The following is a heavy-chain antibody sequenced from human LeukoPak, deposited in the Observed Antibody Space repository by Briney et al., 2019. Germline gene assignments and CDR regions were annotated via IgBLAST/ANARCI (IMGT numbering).Heavy chain of an antibody. CDR3: ARQSDSGGYFEY. J-gene: IGHJ4*01. CDR1: GDSINRYL. Sequence: SETLSLTCTVSGDSINRYLWTWIRQPAGRGLEWIGRIYDSGTTNYKPSLKSRVSMSVETPKNQFSLRLSSVTAADAAVYYCARQSDSGGYFEYWGHGIRVTVSS. CDR2: IYDSGTT. V-gene: IGHV4-4*07. D-gene: IGHD2-15*01.